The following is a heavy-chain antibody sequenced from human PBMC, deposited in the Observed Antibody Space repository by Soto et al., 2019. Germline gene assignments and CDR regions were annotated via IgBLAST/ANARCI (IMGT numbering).Heavy chain of an antibody. Sequence: PSETLSLTCAVYGGSFSGYYWTWIRQPPGTGLEWIGKINHIGRTTYTPSLMIRVPLSLVTSKNYFSLRLSSLPSADSAVYYCARAPGIFFVALHYWGQGTLITV. CDR3: ARAPGIFFVALHY. CDR1: GGSFSGYY. V-gene: IGHV4-34*01. D-gene: IGHD3-3*01. J-gene: IGHJ4*02. CDR2: INHIGRT.